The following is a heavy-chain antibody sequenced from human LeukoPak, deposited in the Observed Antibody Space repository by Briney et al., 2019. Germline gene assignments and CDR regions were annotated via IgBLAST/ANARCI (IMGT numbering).Heavy chain of an antibody. CDR2: IFSGGST. J-gene: IGHJ6*02. CDR1: GFTVNSND. V-gene: IGHV3-66*02. Sequence: GGSLRLSCAASGFTVNSNDISWVRQAPGKVLEWVSVIFSGGSTYHADSVKGRFTISRDNSKTTLYLQMNSLRVDDTSVYYCARNRYYGLDVWGQGTTVTVSS. CDR3: ARNRYYGLDV.